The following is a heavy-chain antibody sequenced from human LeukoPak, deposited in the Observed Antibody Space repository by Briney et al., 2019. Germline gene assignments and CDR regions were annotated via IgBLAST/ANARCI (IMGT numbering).Heavy chain of an antibody. D-gene: IGHD2-8*02. J-gene: IGHJ4*02. CDR3: TTDGGVLVRPLFDY. Sequence: GGSLRLSCAAPGFTFSKAWMGWVRQAPGKGLEWVGRIKSNDHGGATDYAATVKGRFAVSRDDSKNTLYLQLNSLKTEDTAMYYCTTDGGVLVRPLFDYWGQGTLVTVSS. V-gene: IGHV3-15*01. CDR2: IKSNDHGGAT. CDR1: GFTFSKAW.